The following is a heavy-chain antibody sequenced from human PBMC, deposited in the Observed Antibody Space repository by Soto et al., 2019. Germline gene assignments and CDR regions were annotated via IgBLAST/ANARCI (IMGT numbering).Heavy chain of an antibody. D-gene: IGHD3-10*01. J-gene: IGHJ4*02. CDR3: GRAPGNNGSGMAFDY. CDR2: IYWDDDK. V-gene: IGHV2-5*02. Sequence: QITLKESGPTLVKPTQTLTLTCPFSGFALSTSGVSVGWIRQPPGKALEWLALIYWDDDKRYSPSLKNTLTITRDTAKNQAVLTMTNMDPADTATYHCGRAPGNNGSGMAFDYWGQGTLVTVSS. CDR1: GFALSTSGVS.